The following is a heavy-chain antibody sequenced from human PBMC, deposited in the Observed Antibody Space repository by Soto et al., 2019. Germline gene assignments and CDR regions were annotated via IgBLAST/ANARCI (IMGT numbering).Heavy chain of an antibody. Sequence: ETLPPTCAVSGGSISSSNWWSCVRQPPGKGLEWIGEIYHSGSTNYNPSLKSRVTISVDKSKNQFSLKLSSVTAADTAVYYCARAAQDGDFDYWGQGTLVTVSS. CDR1: GGSISSSNW. CDR2: IYHSGST. D-gene: IGHD4-17*01. V-gene: IGHV4-4*02. CDR3: ARAAQDGDFDY. J-gene: IGHJ4*02.